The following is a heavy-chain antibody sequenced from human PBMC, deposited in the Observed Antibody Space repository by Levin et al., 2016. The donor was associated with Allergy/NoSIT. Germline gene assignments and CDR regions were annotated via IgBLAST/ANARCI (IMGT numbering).Heavy chain of an antibody. V-gene: IGHV3-7*05. CDR1: GFSFSSYW. Sequence: GSLRLSCAASGFSFSSYWMGWFRQAPVKGLEWVAHTNQDESHRTYVDSVKGRFTISRDNAKNSLYLHISNLRAEDTAVYYCAVARGKYYDSWGQGTLVTVSS. CDR3: AVARGKYYDS. J-gene: IGHJ4*02. D-gene: IGHD3-3*01. CDR2: TNQDESHR.